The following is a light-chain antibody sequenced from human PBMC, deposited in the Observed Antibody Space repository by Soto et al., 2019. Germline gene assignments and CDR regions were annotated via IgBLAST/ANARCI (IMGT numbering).Light chain of an antibody. CDR3: QQYGSSPLT. Sequence: EIVLTQSPGTLSLSPGERATLSCRASQSVSSSYLAWYQQKPGQAPRLIIHGASIRATGIPDRFSGSGSGTDFTLTISRLDPEDFAVYYCQQYGSSPLTFGGGTKVDIK. J-gene: IGKJ4*01. CDR2: GAS. V-gene: IGKV3-20*01. CDR1: QSVSSSY.